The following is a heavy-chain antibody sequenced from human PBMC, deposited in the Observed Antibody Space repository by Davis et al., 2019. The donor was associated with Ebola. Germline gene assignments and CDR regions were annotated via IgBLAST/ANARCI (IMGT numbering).Heavy chain of an antibody. Sequence: LSLTCAASGFTFSSYAMSWVRQAPGKGLEWVSAISGSGGSTYYADSVKGRFTISRDNSKNTLYLQMNSLRAEDTAVYYCVAEIYYYYGMDVWGQGTTVTVSS. V-gene: IGHV3-23*01. J-gene: IGHJ6*02. D-gene: IGHD1-14*01. CDR3: VAEIYYYYGMDV. CDR1: GFTFSSYA. CDR2: ISGSGGST.